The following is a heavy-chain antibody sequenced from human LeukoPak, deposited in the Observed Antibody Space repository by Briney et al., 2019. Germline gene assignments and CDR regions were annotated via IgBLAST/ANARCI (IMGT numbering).Heavy chain of an antibody. Sequence: SETLSLTCTVSGGSISSYCWSWIRQPPGKGLEWIGYIYYSGSTNYNPSLKSRVTMSVDTSKNQFSLKLSSLTAADTAVYYCARAKLDYYYDSSGYFSTSNYYYYLDVWGKGTTVTISS. CDR1: GGSISSYC. J-gene: IGHJ6*03. V-gene: IGHV4-59*12. CDR2: IYYSGST. CDR3: ARAKLDYYYDSSGYFSTSNYYYYLDV. D-gene: IGHD3-22*01.